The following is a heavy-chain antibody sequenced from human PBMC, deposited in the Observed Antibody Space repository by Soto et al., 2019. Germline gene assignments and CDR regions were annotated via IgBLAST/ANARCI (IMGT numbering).Heavy chain of an antibody. CDR3: ARSRGADFDY. D-gene: IGHD3-10*01. Sequence: VQLVESGGGLVQPGGSLRLSCAASGFTLSNYDMHWVRQGTGKGLEWVSVIGTAGDTYYPGSVKGRFTISRENAKNSLYLQMNSLRAGDTAVYYCARSRGADFDYWGQGTLVTVSS. V-gene: IGHV3-13*04. J-gene: IGHJ4*02. CDR2: IGTAGDT. CDR1: GFTLSNYD.